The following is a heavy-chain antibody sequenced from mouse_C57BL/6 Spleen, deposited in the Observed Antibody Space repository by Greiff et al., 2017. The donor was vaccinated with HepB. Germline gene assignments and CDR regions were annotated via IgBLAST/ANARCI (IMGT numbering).Heavy chain of an antibody. V-gene: IGHV5-4*01. CDR3: ARDYDSFFDY. D-gene: IGHD2-12*01. J-gene: IGHJ2*01. CDR1: GFTFSSYA. CDR2: ISDGGSYT. Sequence: DVQLVESGGGLVKPGGSLKLSCAASGFTFSSYAMSWVRQTPEKRLEWVATISDGGSYTYYPDNVKGRFTISRDNAKNNLYLQMSHLKSEDTAMYYCARDYDSFFDYWGQGTTLTVSS.